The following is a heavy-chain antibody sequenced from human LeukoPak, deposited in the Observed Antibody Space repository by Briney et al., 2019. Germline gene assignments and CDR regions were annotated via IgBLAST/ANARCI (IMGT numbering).Heavy chain of an antibody. J-gene: IGHJ6*02. Sequence: GESLKISCKGSGYSFTSYWIGWVRQMPGRGLEWMGTIDPSGSYINYSPSFQGHVTISADKSIGTAYLQWSSLKASDTAMYYCARLVPAAGKYFYGMDVWGQGTTVTVSS. V-gene: IGHV5-10-1*01. D-gene: IGHD6-13*01. CDR1: GYSFTSYW. CDR2: IDPSGSYI. CDR3: ARLVPAAGKYFYGMDV.